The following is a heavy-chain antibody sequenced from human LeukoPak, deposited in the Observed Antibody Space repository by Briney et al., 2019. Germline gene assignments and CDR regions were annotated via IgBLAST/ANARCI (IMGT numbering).Heavy chain of an antibody. CDR3: ASLGYCSSTSCYR. Sequence: PGGSLRLSCAASGFTFSNYWMTWVRQAPGKGLEWVANVNQDGSERYYVNSVRGRFTISRDNSKNTLYLQMNSLRAEDAAVYYCASLGYCSSTSCYRWGQGTLVTVSS. CDR2: VNQDGSER. V-gene: IGHV3-7*01. D-gene: IGHD2-2*01. J-gene: IGHJ4*02. CDR1: GFTFSNYW.